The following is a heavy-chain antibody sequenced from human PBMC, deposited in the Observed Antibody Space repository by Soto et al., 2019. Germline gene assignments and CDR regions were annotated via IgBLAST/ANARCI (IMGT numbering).Heavy chain of an antibody. V-gene: IGHV4-31*03. Sequence: SETLSLTCTVSGGSISSGGYYWSWIRQHPGKGLEWIGYIYYSGSTYYNPSLKSRVTISVDTSKNQFSLKLSSVTAADTAVYYCASVVVVAATRWFDPWGQGTLVTVPS. CDR2: IYYSGST. J-gene: IGHJ5*02. CDR1: GGSISSGGYY. D-gene: IGHD2-15*01. CDR3: ASVVVVAATRWFDP.